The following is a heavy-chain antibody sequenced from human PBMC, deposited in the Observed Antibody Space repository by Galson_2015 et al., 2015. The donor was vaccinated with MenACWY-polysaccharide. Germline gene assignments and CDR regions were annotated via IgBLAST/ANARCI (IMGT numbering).Heavy chain of an antibody. CDR2: INWNSGSI. CDR1: GFTFDDYA. V-gene: IGHV3-9*01. J-gene: IGHJ5*02. D-gene: IGHD6-6*01. Sequence: SLRLSCAASGFTFDDYAMHWVRPVPGKGLEWVSGINWNSGSIGYADPVKGRFTISRDNAKNSLYLQMNSLRAEDTALYYCTKDGVRYSDSSATFNWFDPWGQGTLVTVSS. CDR3: TKDGVRYSDSSATFNWFDP.